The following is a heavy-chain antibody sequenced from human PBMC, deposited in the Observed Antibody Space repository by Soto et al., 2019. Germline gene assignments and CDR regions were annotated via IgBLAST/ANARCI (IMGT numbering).Heavy chain of an antibody. CDR2: ISSSSSTI. D-gene: IGHD1-26*01. Sequence: GGSLRLSCAAPVFTFSTYSMNWVRQAPGKGLEWVSYISSSSSTIFYTDSVKGRFTVSRDNAKNSLYLQMNSLRAEDTAVYYCARDYRADWGPGTLVTVSS. J-gene: IGHJ4*02. V-gene: IGHV3-48*01. CDR3: ARDYRAD. CDR1: VFTFSTYS.